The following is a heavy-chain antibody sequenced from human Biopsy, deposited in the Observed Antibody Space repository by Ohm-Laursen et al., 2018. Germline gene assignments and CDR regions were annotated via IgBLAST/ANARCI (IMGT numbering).Heavy chain of an antibody. CDR1: GKTFSDYQ. J-gene: IGHJ4*02. V-gene: IGHV4-34*08. D-gene: IGHD2-15*01. Sequence: TLSLTCAVFGKTFSDYQWSWIRQPPGKGLVWIGQINQAGTTNYNPSLKSRVSISADASKYKFSLRLTSVTAADTAVYLCGNEVHGRDYWGLGAQVTVSS. CDR3: GNEVHGRDY. CDR2: INQAGTT.